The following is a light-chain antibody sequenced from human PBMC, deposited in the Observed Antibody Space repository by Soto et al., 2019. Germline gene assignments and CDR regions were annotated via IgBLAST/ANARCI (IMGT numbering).Light chain of an antibody. Sequence: IQMTQSPSSLSASVGDRVTITCRASQRIITYLNWYQQKPGKAPKLLISPISTLQRGVPSRFSGSGSGTDFTLTIIGLQPEDFATYYCQQSYSTPYTFGQGTKLEIK. V-gene: IGKV1-39*01. J-gene: IGKJ2*01. CDR3: QQSYSTPYT. CDR1: QRIITY. CDR2: PIS.